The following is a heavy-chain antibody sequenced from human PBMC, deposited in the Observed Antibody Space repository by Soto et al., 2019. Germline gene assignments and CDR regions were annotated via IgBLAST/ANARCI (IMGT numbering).Heavy chain of an antibody. V-gene: IGHV3-74*01. CDR2: INSDGSST. CDR3: ARGAYCSGSYSYYYGMDV. J-gene: IGHJ6*02. CDR1: GFTFSSYW. D-gene: IGHD3-10*01. Sequence: GGSLRLSCAASGFTFSSYWMHWVRQAPGKGLVWVSRINSDGSSTSYADSVKGRFTISRDNAKNTLYLQMNSLRAEDTAVYYCARGAYCSGSYSYYYGMDVWGQGTTVTVSS.